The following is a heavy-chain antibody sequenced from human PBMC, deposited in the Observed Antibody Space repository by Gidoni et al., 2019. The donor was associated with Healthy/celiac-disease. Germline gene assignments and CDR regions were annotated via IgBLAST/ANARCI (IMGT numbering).Heavy chain of an antibody. D-gene: IGHD6-19*01. Sequence: EVQLLESGGGLVQPGGSLRLSCAASGFTFSSYAMSWVRQAPGKGLEWVSAISGSGGSTYYADSVKGRFTISRDNSKNTLYLQMNSLRAEDTAVYYCAKEALGPSGWYYYYYYGMDVWGQGTTVTVSS. J-gene: IGHJ6*02. CDR1: GFTFSSYA. CDR2: ISGSGGST. V-gene: IGHV3-23*01. CDR3: AKEALGPSGWYYYYYYGMDV.